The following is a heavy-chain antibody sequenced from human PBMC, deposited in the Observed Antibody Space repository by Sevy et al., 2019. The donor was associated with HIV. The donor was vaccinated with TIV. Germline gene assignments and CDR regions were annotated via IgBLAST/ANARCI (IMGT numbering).Heavy chain of an antibody. CDR1: GYIFTNSG. CDR3: ARVPTYHYGSATYFDY. V-gene: IGHV1-18*01. D-gene: IGHD3-10*01. J-gene: IGHJ4*02. CDR2: IGVYNGNL. Sequence: ASVKVSCKTSGYIFTNSGITWVRQAPGQGLEWMGWIGVYNGNLKYAQKFQGRVTMTTDTSKGTAYMELTSLRSDDTGVYYCARVPTYHYGSATYFDYWGQGTLVTVSS.